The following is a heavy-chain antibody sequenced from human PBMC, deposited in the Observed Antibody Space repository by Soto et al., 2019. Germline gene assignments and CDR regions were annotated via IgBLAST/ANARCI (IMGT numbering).Heavy chain of an antibody. CDR3: AKNYYYDSPGYAFDI. V-gene: IGHV3-21*01. D-gene: IGHD3-22*01. Sequence: GGSLRLSCAASGFTFSSYSMNWVRQAPGKGLEWVSSISSGSSYIFYADSVKGRFTISRDNAKNTLFLQMDSLRAEDAAVYYCAKNYYYDSPGYAFDIWGQGTMVTVSS. CDR2: ISSGSSYI. CDR1: GFTFSSYS. J-gene: IGHJ3*02.